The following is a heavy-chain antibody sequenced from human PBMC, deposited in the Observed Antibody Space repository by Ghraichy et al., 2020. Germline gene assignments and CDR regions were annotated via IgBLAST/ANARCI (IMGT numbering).Heavy chain of an antibody. V-gene: IGHV4-34*01. J-gene: IGHJ3*02. CDR1: GGSLSGYY. CDR3: ATQDCSGGSCLLGAFDI. CDR2: INHSGST. Sequence: GSLRRSCAVYGGSLSGYYWSWIRQPPGKGLEWIGEINHSGSTNYNPSLKSRVTISVDTSKNQFSLKLSSVTAADTAVYYCATQDCSGGSCLLGAFDIWGQGTLVTVSS. D-gene: IGHD2-15*01.